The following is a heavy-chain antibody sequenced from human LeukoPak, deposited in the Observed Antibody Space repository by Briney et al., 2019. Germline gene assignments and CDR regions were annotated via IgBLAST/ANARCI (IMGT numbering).Heavy chain of an antibody. CDR2: ISGSGGST. D-gene: IGHD6-19*01. J-gene: IGHJ3*01. Sequence: TGGSLRLSCAASGFTFSSYAMSWVRQAPGKGLEWVSAISGSGGSTYYADSVKGRFTISRDNSKNTLYLQMNSLRAEDTAVYYCAKAIAVAGTYAFDVWGQGTMVTVCS. CDR3: AKAIAVAGTYAFDV. CDR1: GFTFSSYA. V-gene: IGHV3-23*01.